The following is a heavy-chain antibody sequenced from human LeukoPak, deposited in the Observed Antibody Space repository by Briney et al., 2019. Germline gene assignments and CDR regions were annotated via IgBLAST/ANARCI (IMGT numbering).Heavy chain of an antibody. CDR1: GFTFSSYA. V-gene: IGHV3-30*03. Sequence: HPGGSLRLSCAASGFTFSSYAMSWVRQAPGKGLEWVAVISYDGKNEYYTDSVMGRFAISRDSSKSTLSLQMNSLRDEDTAIYYCATDYYDSGGFRFWAFDIWGQGTMVTVSS. D-gene: IGHD3-22*01. CDR3: ATDYYDSGGFRFWAFDI. CDR2: ISYDGKNE. J-gene: IGHJ3*02.